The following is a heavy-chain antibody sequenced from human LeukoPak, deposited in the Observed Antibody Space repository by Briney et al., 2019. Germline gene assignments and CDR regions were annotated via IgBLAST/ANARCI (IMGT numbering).Heavy chain of an antibody. CDR2: INHSGST. D-gene: IGHD3-3*01. CDR3: ARGRRIFGVVIPAAFDI. J-gene: IGHJ3*02. CDR1: GGSFSGYY. Sequence: SETLSLTCAVYGGSFSGYYWSWIRQPPGKGLEWIGEINHSGSTNYNPSLKSRVTISVDTSKNQFSLKLSSVTAADTAVYYCARGRRIFGVVIPAAFDIWGQGQWSPSLQ. V-gene: IGHV4-34*01.